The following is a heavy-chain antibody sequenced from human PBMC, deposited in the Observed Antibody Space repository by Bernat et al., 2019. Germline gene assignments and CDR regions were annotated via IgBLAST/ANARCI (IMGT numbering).Heavy chain of an antibody. Sequence: QVTLRESGPALVKPTQTLTLTCTFSGFSLSTSGMCVSWIRQPPGKALEWLALIDWDDDKYYSTSLKTRLTISKDTSKNQVVLTMTNMDPVDTATYYCARIRRYCSSTSCYEFLDYWGQGTLVTGSS. CDR1: GFSLSTSGMC. CDR2: IDWDDDK. D-gene: IGHD2-2*01. J-gene: IGHJ4*02. V-gene: IGHV2-70*01. CDR3: ARIRRYCSSTSCYEFLDY.